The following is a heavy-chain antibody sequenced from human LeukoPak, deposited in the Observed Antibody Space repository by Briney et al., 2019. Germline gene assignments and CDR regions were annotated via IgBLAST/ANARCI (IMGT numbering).Heavy chain of an antibody. D-gene: IGHD2-15*01. V-gene: IGHV3-23*01. J-gene: IGHJ4*02. CDR2: ITTSGSSA. CDR3: ANGGGSLFDY. Sequence: GGSLRLSCAASGFTFSNYAMTWVRQAPGKGLEWVSCITTSGSSAYYADSVKGRFTISRDNSKNTLYLQMNSLRAEDTAIYYCANGGGSLFDYWGQGTLVTVSS. CDR1: GFTFSNYA.